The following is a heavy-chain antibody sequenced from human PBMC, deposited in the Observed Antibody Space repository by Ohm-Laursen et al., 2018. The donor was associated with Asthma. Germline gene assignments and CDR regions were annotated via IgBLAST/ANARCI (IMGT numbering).Heavy chain of an antibody. Sequence: ASVKVSCKASGYTFTDYGISWVRQAPGQGLEWMGWISAKNGNTDFTQKLQGRVTLTTDTSTSTAYMEVRSLTPDDTAVYYCARVSCNDDICYSLFYNWGQGTLVTVSS. D-gene: IGHD2-15*01. V-gene: IGHV1-18*04. J-gene: IGHJ4*02. CDR2: ISAKNGNT. CDR3: ARVSCNDDICYSLFYN. CDR1: GYTFTDYG.